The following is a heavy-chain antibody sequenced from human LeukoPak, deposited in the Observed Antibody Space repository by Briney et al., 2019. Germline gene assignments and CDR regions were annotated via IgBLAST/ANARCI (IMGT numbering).Heavy chain of an antibody. D-gene: IGHD3-10*01. CDR3: AKDLGFGESSPIDY. CDR2: ISWNSGSI. CDR1: GFTFDDYA. Sequence: GGSLRLSCAASGFTFDDYAMHWVRQAPGKGLEWVSGISWNSGSIGYADSVKGRFTISRDNAKNSLYLQMNSLGAEDTALYYCAKDLGFGESSPIDYWGQGTLVTVSS. V-gene: IGHV3-9*01. J-gene: IGHJ4*02.